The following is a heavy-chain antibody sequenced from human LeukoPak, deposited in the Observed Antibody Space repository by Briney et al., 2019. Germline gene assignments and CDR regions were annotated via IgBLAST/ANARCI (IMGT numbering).Heavy chain of an antibody. V-gene: IGHV1-8*01. CDR3: ARAEQLGESDY. J-gene: IGHJ4*02. CDR1: RYTFTSYD. D-gene: IGHD6-6*01. CDR2: MNPNSGNT. Sequence: ASLRVSCKASRYTFTSYDISWVRQAPGQGLEWMGWMNPNSGNTHYAQKLQGRVTMTRNTSISTAYMELSSLRSEDTAVYYCARAEQLGESDYWGQGTLVTVSS.